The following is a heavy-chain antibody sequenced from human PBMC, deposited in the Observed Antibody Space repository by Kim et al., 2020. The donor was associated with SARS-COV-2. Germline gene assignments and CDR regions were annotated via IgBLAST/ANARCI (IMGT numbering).Heavy chain of an antibody. D-gene: IGHD5-12*01. CDR1: GYTSTSYA. CDR2: INAGNGNT. Sequence: ASVKVSCKASGYTSTSYAMHWVRQAPGQRLEWMGWINAGNGNTKYSQKFQGRVTITRDTSASTAYMELSSLRSEDTAVYYCARVDIVATKAFDYWGQGTLVTVSS. V-gene: IGHV1-3*01. J-gene: IGHJ4*02. CDR3: ARVDIVATKAFDY.